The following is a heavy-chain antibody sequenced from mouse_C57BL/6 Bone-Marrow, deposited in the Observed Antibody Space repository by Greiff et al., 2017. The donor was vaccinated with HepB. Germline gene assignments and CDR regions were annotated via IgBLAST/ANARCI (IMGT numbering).Heavy chain of an antibody. CDR3: ARTYYGSSPWFAY. J-gene: IGHJ3*01. CDR1: GYSITSGYY. V-gene: IGHV3-6*01. Sequence: EVHLVESGPGLVKPSQSLSLTCSVTGYSITSGYYWNWIRQFPGNKLEWMGYISYDGSNNYNPSLKNRISITRDTSKNQFFLKLNSVTTEDTATYYCARTYYGSSPWFAYWGQGTLVTVSA. CDR2: ISYDGSN. D-gene: IGHD1-1*01.